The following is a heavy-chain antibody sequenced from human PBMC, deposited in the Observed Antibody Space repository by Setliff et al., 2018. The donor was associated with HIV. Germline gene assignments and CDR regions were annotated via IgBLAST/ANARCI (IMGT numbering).Heavy chain of an antibody. J-gene: IGHJ4*02. V-gene: IGHV1-46*01. D-gene: IGHD1-26*01. CDR1: GYSFTTYY. CDR3: ARVEAATATLTD. Sequence: ASVKVSCKTSGYSFTTYYIHWMRQAPGQGLEWVGLMYTSGGGAKYAQKFQGRVTMTRDTSTRTVYMELSSLRSEDTAVYYCARVEAATATLTDWGQGTLVTVSS. CDR2: MYTSGGGA.